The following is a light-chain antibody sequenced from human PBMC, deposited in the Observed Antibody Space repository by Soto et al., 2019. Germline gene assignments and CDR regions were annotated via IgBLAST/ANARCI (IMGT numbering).Light chain of an antibody. CDR3: QQYISTPWT. J-gene: IGKJ1*01. CDR1: RSVSSY. CDR2: DAS. V-gene: IGKV3-11*01. Sequence: EIVLTQSPATLSLSPGESATLSCRASRSVSSYLAWYQQKPGQAPRLLIYDASNRPTDIPARFSGSGSGSGTACTLSISRLEPDDFAVYYCQQYISTPWTFGQGTKVDIK.